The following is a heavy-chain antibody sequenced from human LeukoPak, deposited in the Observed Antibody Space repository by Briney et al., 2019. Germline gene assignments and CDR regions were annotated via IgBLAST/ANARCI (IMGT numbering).Heavy chain of an antibody. CDR1: GFTFSTYD. Sequence: GGSLRLSCAASGFTFSTYDMQWFRQSPGKGLEWVSLIGRAGDTHYPDSVRGRFTVSRENARNSVYLQMNSLRVEDTAVYYCARPPSGHGPDVGGQGTTVPVPS. CDR2: IGRAGDT. J-gene: IGHJ6*02. V-gene: IGHV3-13*01. CDR3: ARPPSGHGPDV. D-gene: IGHD6-19*01.